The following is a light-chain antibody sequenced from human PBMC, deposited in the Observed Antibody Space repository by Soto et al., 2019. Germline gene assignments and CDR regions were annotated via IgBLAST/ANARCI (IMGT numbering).Light chain of an antibody. CDR3: QQYNDWPRT. Sequence: EIVLTQSPATLSVSPWESVTLSCRASQLFSSNLAWYQRRPGQAPRLLIYGSSTRATGVPARFSGSASGTEFTLTISSLQSEDFGVYYCQQYNDWPRTFGQGTRLEI. CDR2: GSS. J-gene: IGKJ5*01. V-gene: IGKV3-15*01. CDR1: QLFSSN.